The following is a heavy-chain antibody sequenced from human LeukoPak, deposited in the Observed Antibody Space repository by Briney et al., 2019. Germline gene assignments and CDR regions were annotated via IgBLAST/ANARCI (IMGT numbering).Heavy chain of an antibody. Sequence: GGSLRLSCGASGFTSSSYAMSWARQAPGKGLEWVSAISGSGGSTYYADSVKGRFTISRDNSKNTLYLQMNSLRAEDTAVYYCAKPGSVTAGFFDYWGQGTLVTVSS. V-gene: IGHV3-23*01. CDR1: GFTSSSYA. CDR2: ISGSGGST. J-gene: IGHJ4*02. D-gene: IGHD3-10*01. CDR3: AKPGSVTAGFFDY.